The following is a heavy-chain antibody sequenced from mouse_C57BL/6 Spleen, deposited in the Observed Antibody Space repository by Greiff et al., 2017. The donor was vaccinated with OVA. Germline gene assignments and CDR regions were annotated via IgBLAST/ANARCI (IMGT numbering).Heavy chain of an antibody. Sequence: EVHLVESGGGLVQPGGSLSLSCAASGFTFTDYSMSWVRQPPGKALEWLGFIRNKANGYTTEYSASVKGRFTISRDNSQSILYLQMNALRAEDSATYYCARSLYDYDGYYYAMDYWGQGTSVTVSS. J-gene: IGHJ4*01. CDR1: GFTFTDYS. V-gene: IGHV7-3*01. CDR3: ARSLYDYDGYYYAMDY. D-gene: IGHD2-4*01. CDR2: IRNKANGYTT.